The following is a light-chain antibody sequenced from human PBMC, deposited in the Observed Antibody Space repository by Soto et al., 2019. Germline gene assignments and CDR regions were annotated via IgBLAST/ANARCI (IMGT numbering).Light chain of an antibody. J-gene: IGKJ1*01. CDR2: KAS. CDR1: QSVDNC. Sequence: DIQMTQSPSTLSASVGYRVTITCRASQSVDNCLAWYQQKPGKAPHLLIYKASSLETGVPSRFIGSGSVTEFTLTISSLQPDDFATYYCQQFYRYPWTFGQGTKVEIK. V-gene: IGKV1-5*03. CDR3: QQFYRYPWT.